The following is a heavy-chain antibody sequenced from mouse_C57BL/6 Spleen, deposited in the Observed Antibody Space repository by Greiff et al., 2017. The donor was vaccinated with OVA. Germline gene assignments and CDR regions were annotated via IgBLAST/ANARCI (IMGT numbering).Heavy chain of an antibody. CDR3: ARAYEAMDY. D-gene: IGHD1-1*01. V-gene: IGHV1-50*01. J-gene: IGHJ4*01. CDR2: IDPSDSYT. CDR1: GYTFTSYW. Sequence: VQLQQPGAELVKPGASVKLSCKASGYTFTSYWMQWVKQRPGQGLEWIGEIDPSDSYTNYNQKFKGKATLTVDTSSSTAYMQLSSLTSEDSAVYYCARAYEAMDYWGQGTSVTVSS.